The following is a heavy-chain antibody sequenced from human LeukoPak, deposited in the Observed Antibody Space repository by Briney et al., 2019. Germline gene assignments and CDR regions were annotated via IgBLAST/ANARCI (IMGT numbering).Heavy chain of an antibody. CDR1: GGSISSGGYY. V-gene: IGHV4-30-2*01. CDR2: IYHSGST. J-gene: IGHJ6*03. CDR3: ARGAAGPIPSSTYYMGV. D-gene: IGHD2-2*01. Sequence: PSQTLSLTCTVSGGSISSGGYYWSWIRQPPGKGLEWIGYIYHSGSTYYNPSLKSRVTISLDRSKNQFSLKLSSVTAADTAVYYCARGAAGPIPSSTYYMGVWGKGTTVTVSS.